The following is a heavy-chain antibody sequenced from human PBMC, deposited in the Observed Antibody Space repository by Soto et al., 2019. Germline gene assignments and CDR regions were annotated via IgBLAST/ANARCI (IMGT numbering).Heavy chain of an antibody. J-gene: IGHJ3*02. V-gene: IGHV3-49*03. CDR1: GFTFGDYA. CDR2: IRSKAYGGTT. D-gene: IGHD2-21*02. Sequence: GGSLRLSCTASGFTFGDYAMSWFRQAPGKGLEWVGFIRSKAYGGTTEYAASVKGRFTISRDDSKSIAYLQMNSLKTEDTAVYYCTRDLFGKYCGGDCTFDIWGQGKMVTVSS. CDR3: TRDLFGKYCGGDCTFDI.